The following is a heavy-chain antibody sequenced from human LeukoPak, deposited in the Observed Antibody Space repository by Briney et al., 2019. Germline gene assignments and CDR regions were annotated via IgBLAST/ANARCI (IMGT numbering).Heavy chain of an antibody. D-gene: IGHD2-2*01. CDR3: AKDLAPAAY. CDR1: GFTLSSSS. J-gene: IGHJ4*02. CDR2: LTGSGGST. Sequence: GGSLRLSCAASGFTLSSSSMSWVRQAPGKGLEWVSALTGSGGSTYYADSVKGRFTISRDNSKKTLFLQMNSLRAEDTAVYYCAKDLAPAAYWGQGTLVTVSS. V-gene: IGHV3-23*01.